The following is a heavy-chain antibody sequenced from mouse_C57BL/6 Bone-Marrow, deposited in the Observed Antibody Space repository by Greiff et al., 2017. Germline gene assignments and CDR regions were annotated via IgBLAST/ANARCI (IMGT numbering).Heavy chain of an antibody. CDR2: FHPYNDDT. V-gene: IGHV1-47*01. CDR3: ARGGYGTPDWYFDV. D-gene: IGHD1-1*01. Sequence: ESGAELVKPGASVKMSCKASGYTFTTYPIEWMKQNHGKSLEWIGNFHPYNDDTKYNEKFKGKATLTVEKSSSTVYLELSRLTSDDSAVYYCARGGYGTPDWYFDVWGTGTTVTVSS. J-gene: IGHJ1*03. CDR1: GYTFTTYP.